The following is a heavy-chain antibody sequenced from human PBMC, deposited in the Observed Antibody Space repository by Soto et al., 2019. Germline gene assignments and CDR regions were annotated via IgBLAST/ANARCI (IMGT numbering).Heavy chain of an antibody. V-gene: IGHV4-30-2*01. CDR3: ARAYGGFDY. Sequence: SETLSLTCAVCGGSISSGGYCGSWIRHPPGKCLEWIGYIYHSGSTYYNPSLKSRVTISVDRSKNQFSLKLSSVTAADTAVYYCARAYGGFDYWGQGTLVTVS. CDR1: GGSISSGGYC. J-gene: IGHJ4*02. D-gene: IGHD3-16*01. CDR2: IYHSGST.